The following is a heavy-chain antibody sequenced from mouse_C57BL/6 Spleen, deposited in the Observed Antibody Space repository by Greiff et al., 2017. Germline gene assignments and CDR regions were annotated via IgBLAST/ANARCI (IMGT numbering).Heavy chain of an antibody. V-gene: IGHV1-9*01. CDR1: GYTFTGYW. CDR2: ILPGGGST. J-gene: IGHJ3*01. D-gene: IGHD1-1*01. Sequence: QVQLKESGAELMKPGASVKLSCKATGYTFTGYWIEWVKQRPGHGLEWIGEILPGGGSTNYNEKFKGKATFTADTSSNTAYMQLSSLTTEDSASYNGGRRNYYGSSDGFAYWGQGTLVTVSA. CDR3: GRRNYYGSSDGFAY.